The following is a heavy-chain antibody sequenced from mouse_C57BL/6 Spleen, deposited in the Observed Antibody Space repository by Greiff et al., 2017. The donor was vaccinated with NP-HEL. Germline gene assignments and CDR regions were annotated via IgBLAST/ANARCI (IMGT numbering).Heavy chain of an antibody. V-gene: IGHV1-64*01. CDR2: IHPNSGST. CDR3: ARYDYDVPMDY. CDR1: GYTFTSYW. D-gene: IGHD2-4*01. Sequence: QVQLQQPGAELVKPGASVTLSCKASGYTFTSYWMHWVKQRPGQGLEWIGMIHPNSGSTNYNEKFKSKATLTVDKSSSTAYMQLSSLTSADSAVYYCARYDYDVPMDYWGQGTSVTVSS. J-gene: IGHJ4*01.